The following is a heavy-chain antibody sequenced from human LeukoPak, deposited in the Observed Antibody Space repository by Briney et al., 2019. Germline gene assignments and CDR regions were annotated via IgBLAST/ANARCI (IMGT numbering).Heavy chain of an antibody. D-gene: IGHD6-19*01. CDR2: ISGSGGST. CDR1: GFTFSSYA. J-gene: IGHJ3*02. CDR3: AKDSLGYSSGFDAFDI. V-gene: IGHV3-23*01. Sequence: PGGSLRLSCAASGFTFSSYAMSWVRQAPGKGLEGVSAISGSGGSTYYADSVKGRFTISRDNSKNTLYLQMNSLRAEDTAVYYCAKDSLGYSSGFDAFDIWGQGTMVTVSS.